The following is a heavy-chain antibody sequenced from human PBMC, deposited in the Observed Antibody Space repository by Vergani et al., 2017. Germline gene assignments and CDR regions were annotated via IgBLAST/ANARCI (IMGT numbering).Heavy chain of an antibody. CDR1: GGSISSGSYY. CDR3: ARGLAAAGTFDY. J-gene: IGHJ4*02. CDR2: IYTSGST. D-gene: IGHD6-13*01. V-gene: IGHV4-61*02. Sequence: QVQLQESGPGLVKPSQTLSLTCTVSGGSISSGSYYWSWIRQPAGKGLEWIGRIYTSGSTNYNPSLKSRVTISVDTSKNQFSLKLSSVTAADTAVYYCARGLAAAGTFDYWGQGTLVTVSS.